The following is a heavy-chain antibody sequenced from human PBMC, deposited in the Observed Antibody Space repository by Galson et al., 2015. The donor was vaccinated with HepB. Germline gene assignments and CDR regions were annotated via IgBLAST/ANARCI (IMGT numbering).Heavy chain of an antibody. D-gene: IGHD3-10*01. J-gene: IGHJ1*01. Sequence: SLRLSCAASGFTFSSYWMSWVRQAPGKGLEWVANIKQDGSERYYVDSVKGRFTISRDNAKNSLYLQMNSLRAEDTAVYYCARDPEKHYYGSGRTYFQHWGQGTLVTVSS. V-gene: IGHV3-7*03. CDR2: IKQDGSER. CDR3: ARDPEKHYYGSGRTYFQH. CDR1: GFTFSSYW.